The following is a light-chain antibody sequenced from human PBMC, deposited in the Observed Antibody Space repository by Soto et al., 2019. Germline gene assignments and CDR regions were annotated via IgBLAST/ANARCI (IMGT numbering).Light chain of an antibody. CDR1: SSNIGAGYD. J-gene: IGLJ1*01. CDR3: QSYDSSLSAYV. V-gene: IGLV1-40*01. Sequence: AQPGAVSGAAGQKVTTSCTGSSSNIGAGYDLHWYQQLPGTAPKLLLYGNSNRPSGVPDRFSGPKSGTSASLAITGLQAEDEADYSCQSYDSSLSAYVFGTGTKVTVL. CDR2: GNS.